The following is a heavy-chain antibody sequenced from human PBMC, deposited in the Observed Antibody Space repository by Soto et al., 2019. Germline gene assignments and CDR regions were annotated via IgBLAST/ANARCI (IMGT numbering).Heavy chain of an antibody. J-gene: IGHJ4*02. CDR3: ARGVGPGGDGYKYY. Sequence: QVQLVQSGAEVKKPGPSVKVSCKASGGTFSSYAISWVRQAPGQGLEWMGGIIPIFGTANYAQKFQGSVTIPADESTSTAYMELRSLGSEDTAVYYCARGVGPGGDGYKYYWGQGTLVTVSS. V-gene: IGHV1-69*12. CDR1: GGTFSSYA. CDR2: IIPIFGTA. D-gene: IGHD3-16*01.